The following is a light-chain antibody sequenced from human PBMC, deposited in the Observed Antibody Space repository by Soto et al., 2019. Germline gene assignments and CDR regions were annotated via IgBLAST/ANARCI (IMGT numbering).Light chain of an antibody. CDR2: GVS. J-gene: IGLJ1*01. CDR3: SSYTSSSTYV. V-gene: IGLV2-14*01. CDR1: SRDVGGYNY. Sequence: QSVLTQPASVSESPGQSITISCTGTSRDVGGYNYVSWYQQHPGEVPRLVIYGVSNRPSGVSSRFSGSKSGNTASLTISGLLAEDEADYYCSSYTSSSTYVFGTGTKGTVL.